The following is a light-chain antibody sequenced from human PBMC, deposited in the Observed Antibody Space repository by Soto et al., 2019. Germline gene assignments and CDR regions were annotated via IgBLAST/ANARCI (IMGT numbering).Light chain of an antibody. CDR1: SSDVGFYNY. Sequence: QSALTQPASVSGSPGQSITISCTGTSSDVGFYNYVSWYQQHPGKAPKLMIYHVSNRPSGVSTRFSGSKSVNTASLTISGLQAEDETDYYCSSYTTSNTVVFGGGTKLTVL. CDR3: SSYTTSNTVV. CDR2: HVS. V-gene: IGLV2-14*03. J-gene: IGLJ3*02.